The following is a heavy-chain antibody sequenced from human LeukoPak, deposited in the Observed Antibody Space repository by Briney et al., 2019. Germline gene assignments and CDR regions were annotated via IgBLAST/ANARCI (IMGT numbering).Heavy chain of an antibody. CDR2: IIPIFGTA. Sequence: ASVKVSCKASGGTFSSYAISWVRQAPGQGLEWMGGIIPIFGTANYAQKFQGRVTITADESTGTAYMELSSLRSEDTAVYYCAISISGTTPLFDPWGQGTLVTVSS. CDR1: GGTFSSYA. V-gene: IGHV1-69*13. J-gene: IGHJ5*02. D-gene: IGHD1-1*01. CDR3: AISISGTTPLFDP.